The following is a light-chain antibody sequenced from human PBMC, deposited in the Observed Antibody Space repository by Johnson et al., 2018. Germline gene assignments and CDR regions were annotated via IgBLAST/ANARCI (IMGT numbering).Light chain of an antibody. CDR1: SSNIGNNY. Sequence: QSVLTQPPSVSAAPGQKVTISCSGSSSNIGNNYVSWYQQLPGTAPKLLIYENNKRPSGIPDRFPGSKYGTSSTLGITGLQSGDEADYYCGKWDSSLSAGNVFGTGTKVTVL. CDR2: ENN. CDR3: GKWDSSLSAGNV. J-gene: IGLJ1*01. V-gene: IGLV1-51*02.